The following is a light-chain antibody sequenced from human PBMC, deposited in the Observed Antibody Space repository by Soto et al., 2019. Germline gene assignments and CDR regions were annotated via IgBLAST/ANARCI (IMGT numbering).Light chain of an antibody. CDR3: HQYGGSPRT. V-gene: IGKV3-20*01. Sequence: EIVLTQSPGTLSLSPGERATLSCRASQSVSSSYLAWYQHKPGQAPRLLIYGAYSRATGIPDRFSGSGSGTDFTLTISRLEPEDFAVYYCHQYGGSPRTFGQGTKVEIK. CDR1: QSVSSSY. J-gene: IGKJ1*01. CDR2: GAY.